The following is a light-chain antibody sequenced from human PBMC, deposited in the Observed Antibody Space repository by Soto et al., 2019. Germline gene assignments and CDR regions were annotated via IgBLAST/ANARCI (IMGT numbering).Light chain of an antibody. V-gene: IGKV3-20*01. CDR3: QQYGSAPAWT. CDR2: GAS. Sequence: EIVLPEYPGPLSLSPGERSTLSCRASQSVSSSYLAWYQQKPGQAPRLLIYGASSRATGIPDRFSDSGSGTDFTLTISRLEPEDFAVYYCQQYGSAPAWTFGQGTKVDTK. CDR1: QSVSSSY. J-gene: IGKJ1*01.